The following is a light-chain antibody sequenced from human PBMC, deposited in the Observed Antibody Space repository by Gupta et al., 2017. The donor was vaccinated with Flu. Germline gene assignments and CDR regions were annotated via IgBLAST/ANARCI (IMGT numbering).Light chain of an antibody. CDR3: QQDRHYPMT. J-gene: IGKJ4*01. CDR2: AAS. Sequence: MQTTPPPSLLSASVGDRVTITCPASHDIASYLAWFQQKPGQAPKSLIFAASSLQSGFPSKFSGSGSGTDFTLTISRLHPEDFATYYCQQDRHYPMTFGGGTKVEIK. CDR1: HDIASY. V-gene: IGKV1-16*02.